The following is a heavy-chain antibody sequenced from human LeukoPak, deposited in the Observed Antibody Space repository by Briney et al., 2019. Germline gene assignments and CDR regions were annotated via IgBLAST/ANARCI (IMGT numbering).Heavy chain of an antibody. CDR3: ARTVTTLKGLHYYFDY. CDR2: ISSSSSYI. V-gene: IGHV3-21*01. Sequence: PGGSLRLSCAASGFTFSSYSMNWVRQAPGKGLEWVSSISSSSSYIYYADSVKGRYTISRDNAKNSLYLQMNSLRAEDTAVYYCARTVTTLKGLHYYFDYWGQGTLVTVSS. D-gene: IGHD4-11*01. CDR1: GFTFSSYS. J-gene: IGHJ4*02.